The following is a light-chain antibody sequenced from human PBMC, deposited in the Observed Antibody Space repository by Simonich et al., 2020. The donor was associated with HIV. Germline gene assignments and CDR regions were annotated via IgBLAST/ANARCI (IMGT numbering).Light chain of an antibody. Sequence: DIQMTQSPSTLSASVGDRVTITCRASQSVSSWVAWDQQKPGKAPKLLIYKASTLESGVPLRFSGSGFGTEFTLTISSLQPDDFATYYCQQYNNYRTFGQGTKVEIK. CDR2: KAS. J-gene: IGKJ1*01. V-gene: IGKV1-5*03. CDR3: QQYNNYRT. CDR1: QSVSSW.